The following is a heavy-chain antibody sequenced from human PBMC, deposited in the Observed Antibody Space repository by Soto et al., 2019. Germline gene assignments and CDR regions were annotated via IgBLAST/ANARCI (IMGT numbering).Heavy chain of an antibody. J-gene: IGHJ4*02. D-gene: IGHD1-20*01. CDR1: GGSISSYY. CDR2: IYYSGST. CDR3: ARGFYNWNRFDY. Sequence: SETLSLTCTVSGGSISSYYWSWIRQPPGKGLEWIGYIYYSGSTNYNPSLKSRVTISVDTSKNQFSLKLSSVTAADTAVYYCARGFYNWNRFDYWGQGTLVTVSS. V-gene: IGHV4-59*01.